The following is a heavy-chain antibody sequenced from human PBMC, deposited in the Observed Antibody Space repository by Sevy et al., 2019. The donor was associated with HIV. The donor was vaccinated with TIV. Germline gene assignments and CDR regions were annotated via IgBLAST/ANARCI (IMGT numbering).Heavy chain of an antibody. V-gene: IGHV3-30-3*01. CDR2: ISYDGSNK. CDR3: AKGADYYDSSGYYYGAFDI. Sequence: GGSLRLSCAASGFTFSSYAMHWVRQAPGKGLEWVAVISYDGSNKYYAASVKGRFTITRDNSTNTRYLQMNSLRAEDTAVYYCAKGADYYDSSGYYYGAFDIWGQGTMVTVSS. D-gene: IGHD3-22*01. J-gene: IGHJ3*02. CDR1: GFTFSSYA.